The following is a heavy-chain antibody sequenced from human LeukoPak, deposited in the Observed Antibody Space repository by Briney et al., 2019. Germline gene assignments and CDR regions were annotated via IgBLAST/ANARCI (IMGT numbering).Heavy chain of an antibody. V-gene: IGHV1-58*01. J-gene: IGHJ5*02. Sequence: GASVKVSCKASGFTFSDSAVQWVRQARGQSPEWIGYIVVGSGSTVYAQKFQQRVIMTRDLSTYTAYMELSSLRSEDTAVYYCAADQAPTDPYMWVDPWGQGTQVIVSS. CDR3: AADQAPTDPYMWVDP. D-gene: IGHD2-21*02. CDR1: GFTFSDSA. CDR2: IVVGSGST.